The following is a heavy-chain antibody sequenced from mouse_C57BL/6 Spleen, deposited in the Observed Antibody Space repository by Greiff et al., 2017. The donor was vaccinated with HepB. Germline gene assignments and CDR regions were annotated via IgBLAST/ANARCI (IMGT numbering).Heavy chain of an antibody. CDR2: IYPGSGST. D-gene: IGHD1-1*01. Sequence: QVQLQQSGAELVKPGASVKMSCKASGYTFTSYWITWVKQRPGQGLEWIGDIYPGSGSTNYNEKFKSKATLTVDTSSSTAYMQPSSLTSEDSAVYYCARDYYGSSYLDYWGQGTTLTVSS. V-gene: IGHV1-55*01. CDR1: GYTFTSYW. J-gene: IGHJ2*01. CDR3: ARDYYGSSYLDY.